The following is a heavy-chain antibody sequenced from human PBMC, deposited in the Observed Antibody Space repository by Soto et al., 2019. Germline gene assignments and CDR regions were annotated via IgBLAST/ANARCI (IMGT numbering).Heavy chain of an antibody. Sequence: SLTCAICGDSESSNSAGWNWVRQTPSRGLEWLGRTYYKSKWFNNYAVSVKSRITINPDTSQNQFSLHLDSVTPEDTAVYFCARGSWDDVSGHYYMDVWGKGTTVTVSS. CDR3: ARGSWDDVSGHYYMDV. CDR1: GDSESSNSAG. D-gene: IGHD5-12*01. CDR2: TYYKSKWFN. V-gene: IGHV6-1*01. J-gene: IGHJ6*03.